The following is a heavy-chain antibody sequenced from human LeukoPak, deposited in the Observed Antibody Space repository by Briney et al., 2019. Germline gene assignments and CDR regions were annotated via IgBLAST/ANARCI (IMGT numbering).Heavy chain of an antibody. V-gene: IGHV1-46*01. CDR3: ARGPLRYFDWLPTRSAFDI. D-gene: IGHD3-9*01. J-gene: IGHJ3*02. Sequence: ASVKVSCKASGYTFTTYYIHWVRQAPGQGLEWMGIISPSGGGTTYAQKFQGRVTMTRDMSTSTVYMEVSSLKSEDTAVYYCARGPLRYFDWLPTRSAFDIWGQGTMVTVSS. CDR2: ISPSGGGT. CDR1: GYTFTTYY.